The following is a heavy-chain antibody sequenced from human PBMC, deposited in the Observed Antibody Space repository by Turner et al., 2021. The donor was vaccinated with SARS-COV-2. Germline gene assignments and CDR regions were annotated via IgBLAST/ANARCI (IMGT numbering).Heavy chain of an antibody. Sequence: EVQLVESGGGLVQPGRSLRLSCAASGFTFDDYAMHWVRQAPGKGLEWGSGISWNSGSIGYADSVKGRFTISRDNAKNSLYLQMNSLRAEDTAFYYCARDRGGEQLVRLFDYWGQGTLVTVSS. CDR3: ARDRGGEQLVRLFDY. CDR1: GFTFDDYA. V-gene: IGHV3-9*01. D-gene: IGHD6-6*01. J-gene: IGHJ4*02. CDR2: ISWNSGSI.